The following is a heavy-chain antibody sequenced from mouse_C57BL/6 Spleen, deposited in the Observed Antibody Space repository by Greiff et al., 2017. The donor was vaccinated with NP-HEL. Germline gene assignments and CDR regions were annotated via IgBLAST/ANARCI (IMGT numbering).Heavy chain of an antibody. D-gene: IGHD4-1*01. Sequence: VQLQQSGPELVKPGASVKISCKASGYTFTDYYMNWVKQSHGKSLEWIGDINPNNGGTSYNQKFKGKATLTVDKSSSTAYMELRSLTSEDSAVYYCATLGRRGYWGQGTTLTVSS. J-gene: IGHJ2*01. V-gene: IGHV1-26*01. CDR1: GYTFTDYY. CDR2: INPNNGGT. CDR3: ATLGRRGY.